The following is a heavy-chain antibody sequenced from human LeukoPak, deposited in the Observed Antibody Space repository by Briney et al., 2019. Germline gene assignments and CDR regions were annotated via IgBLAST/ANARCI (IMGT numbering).Heavy chain of an antibody. D-gene: IGHD5-18*01. V-gene: IGHV4-61*01. CDR2: IYYSGST. Sequence: PSETLSLTCTVSGGSVSSGSYYWSWIRQPPGKGLEWIGYIYYSGSTNYNPSLKSRVTISVDTSKNQFSLKLSSVTAADTAVYYCARDSGGYSYGLDYWGQRTLVTVSS. J-gene: IGHJ4*02. CDR3: ARDSGGYSYGLDY. CDR1: GGSVSSGSYY.